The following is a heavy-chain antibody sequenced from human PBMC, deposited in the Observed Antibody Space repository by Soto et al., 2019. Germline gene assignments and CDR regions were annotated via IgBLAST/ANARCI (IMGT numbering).Heavy chain of an antibody. CDR2: IKQDGSEK. CDR1: GFTFSSYW. V-gene: IGHV3-7*04. J-gene: IGHJ4*02. Sequence: PGGSLRLSCAASGFTFSSYWMSWVRQAPGKGLEWVANIKQDGSEKYYVDSVKGRFTISRDNAKNSLYLQMNSLRAEDTAVYYCARDATTSSGYYFYWGQGTLVTVSS. D-gene: IGHD3-22*01. CDR3: ARDATTSSGYYFY.